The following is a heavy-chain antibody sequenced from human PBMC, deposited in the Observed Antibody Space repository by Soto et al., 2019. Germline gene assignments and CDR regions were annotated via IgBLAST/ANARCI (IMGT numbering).Heavy chain of an antibody. V-gene: IGHV4-59*01. J-gene: IGHJ5*02. CDR3: ARDLSREHGDYVGNWFDP. Sequence: QVQLQESGPGLVKPSETLSLTCTVSGGSISSYYWSWIRQPPGKGLEWIGYIHYSGSTNYNPSLKSRVTISVDTSKNQFSLKLSSVTAADTAVYYCARDLSREHGDYVGNWFDPWGQGTLVTVSS. CDR1: GGSISSYY. D-gene: IGHD4-17*01. CDR2: IHYSGST.